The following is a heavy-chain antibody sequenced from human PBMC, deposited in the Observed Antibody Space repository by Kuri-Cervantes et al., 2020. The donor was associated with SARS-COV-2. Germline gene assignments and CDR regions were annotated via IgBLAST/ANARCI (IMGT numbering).Heavy chain of an antibody. J-gene: IGHJ4*02. V-gene: IGHV3-49*04. CDR2: IRSKAYGGTT. D-gene: IGHD3-3*01. CDR3: TRDDFWSGYFNY. Sequence: GESLKISCTASGFTSGDYAMSWVRQAPGKGLEWVGFIRSKAYGGTTEYAASVKGRFTISRDDSKSIAYLQMNSLKTEDTAVYYCTRDDFWSGYFNYWGQGTLVTVSS. CDR1: GFTSGDYA.